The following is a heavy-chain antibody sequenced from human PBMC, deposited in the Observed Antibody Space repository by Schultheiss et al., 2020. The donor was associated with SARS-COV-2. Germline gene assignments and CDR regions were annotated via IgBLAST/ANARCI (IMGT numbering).Heavy chain of an antibody. CDR1: GGSFSGYY. D-gene: IGHD5-18*01. J-gene: IGHJ3*02. Sequence: GGSLRLSCAVYGGSFSGYYWSWVRQAPGKGLEWVSAISGSGGSTYYADSVKGRFTISRDNSKNTLYLQMNSLRAEDTAVYYCAKDTAMGDDAFDIWGQGTMVTVSS. CDR2: ISGSGGST. CDR3: AKDTAMGDDAFDI. V-gene: IGHV3-23*01.